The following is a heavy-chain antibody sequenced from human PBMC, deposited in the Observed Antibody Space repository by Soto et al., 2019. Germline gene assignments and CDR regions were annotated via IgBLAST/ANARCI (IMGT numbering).Heavy chain of an antibody. D-gene: IGHD2-2*01. CDR2: INPNSGGT. J-gene: IGHJ6*02. Sequence: GASGKVSCKASGYTFTGYYMHWVRQAPGQGLEWMGWINPNSGGTNYAQKFQGRVTMTRDTSISTAYMELSRLRSDDTAVYYCARDPPNYCSSTSCFLYYYGMDVWGQGTTVTVSS. CDR3: ARDPPNYCSSTSCFLYYYGMDV. CDR1: GYTFTGYY. V-gene: IGHV1-2*02.